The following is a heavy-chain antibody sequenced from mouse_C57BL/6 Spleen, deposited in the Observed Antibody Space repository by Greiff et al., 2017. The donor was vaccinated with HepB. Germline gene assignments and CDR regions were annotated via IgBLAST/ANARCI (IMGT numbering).Heavy chain of an antibody. CDR3: ARIWEDYYGSSPYWYCDV. V-gene: IGHV1-53*01. CDR1: GYTFTSYW. J-gene: IGHJ1*03. D-gene: IGHD1-1*01. Sequence: QVQLQQPGTELVKPGASVKLSCKASGYTFTSYWMHWVKQRPGQGLEWIGNINPSNGGTNYNEKFKSKATLTVDKSSSTAYMQLSSLTSEDSAVYYCARIWEDYYGSSPYWYCDVWGTGTTVTVSA. CDR2: INPSNGGT.